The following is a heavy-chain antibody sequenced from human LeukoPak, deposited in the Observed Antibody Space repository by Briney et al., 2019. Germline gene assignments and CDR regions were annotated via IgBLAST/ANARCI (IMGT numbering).Heavy chain of an antibody. J-gene: IGHJ3*02. Sequence: PGGSLRLSCAASGFTFSSYSMNWVRQAPGKGLEWVSYISSSSSTIYYADSVKGRFTISRDNAKNSLYLQMNSLRDEDTAVYYCARDYYASGSYAFDIWGQGTMVTVSS. V-gene: IGHV3-48*02. D-gene: IGHD3-10*01. CDR3: ARDYYASGSYAFDI. CDR2: ISSSSSTI. CDR1: GFTFSSYS.